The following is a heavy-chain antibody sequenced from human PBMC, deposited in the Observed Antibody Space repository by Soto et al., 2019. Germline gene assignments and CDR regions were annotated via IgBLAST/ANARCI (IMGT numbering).Heavy chain of an antibody. D-gene: IGHD3-22*01. CDR2: IYYSGST. CDR1: GGSISSGGYY. CDR3: AGGYSSGYYPFDY. V-gene: IGHV4-31*03. Sequence: SETLSLTCTVSGGSISSGGYYWSWIRQHPGKGLEWIGYIYYSGSTYYNPSLKSRVTISVDTSKNQFSLKLGSVTAADTAVYYCAGGYSSGYYPFDYWGQGTLVTVSS. J-gene: IGHJ4*02.